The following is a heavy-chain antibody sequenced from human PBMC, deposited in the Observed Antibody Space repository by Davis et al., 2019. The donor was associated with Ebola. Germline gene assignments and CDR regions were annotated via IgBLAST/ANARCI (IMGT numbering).Heavy chain of an antibody. J-gene: IGHJ4*02. D-gene: IGHD3-16*01. V-gene: IGHV3-33*06. CDR2: IWHDGSNK. CDR1: GFTFSDYG. Sequence: GESLKISCVASGFTFSDYGMHWVRQAPGKGLEWVSVIWHDGSNKYYTDSVKGRFTISRDNSKNTLYLQMNSLRVDDTAVYYCAKQGGQGDLDYWGQGTLVTVSS. CDR3: AKQGGQGDLDY.